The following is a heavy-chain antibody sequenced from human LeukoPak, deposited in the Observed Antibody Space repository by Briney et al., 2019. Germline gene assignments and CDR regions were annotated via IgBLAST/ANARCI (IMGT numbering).Heavy chain of an antibody. V-gene: IGHV3-7*03. CDR3: ARDSGWFRFDS. D-gene: IGHD6-13*01. Sequence: GGSLRLSCAASGFSFSSYWMTWVRQAPGKGLEWVANIKEDGSDKYYEDSVKGRFTISRDNAKNSLYLQMNSLRAEDTAVYYCARDSGWFRFDSWGQGTLVTVSS. CDR2: IKEDGSDK. CDR1: GFSFSSYW. J-gene: IGHJ4*02.